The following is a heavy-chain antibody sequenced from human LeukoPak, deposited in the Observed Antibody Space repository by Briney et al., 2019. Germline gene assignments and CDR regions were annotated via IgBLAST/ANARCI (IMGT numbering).Heavy chain of an antibody. Sequence: GGSLRLSCAASGFTFSSYWMSWVRQAPGKGLECVSVISGSGGSTYYADSVKGRSTISRDDSKNTLFLQMNSLRAEDTAVYYCAKVIGGSGYAFDNWGQGTLVTVSS. CDR3: AKVIGGSGYAFDN. V-gene: IGHV3-23*01. D-gene: IGHD3-22*01. CDR1: GFTFSSYW. J-gene: IGHJ4*02. CDR2: ISGSGGST.